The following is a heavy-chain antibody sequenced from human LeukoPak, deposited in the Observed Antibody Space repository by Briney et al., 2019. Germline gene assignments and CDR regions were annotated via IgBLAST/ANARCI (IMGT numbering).Heavy chain of an antibody. CDR1: GFTFSNNG. V-gene: IGHV3-23*01. J-gene: IGHJ4*02. Sequence: GGSLRLSCAASGFTFSNNGMTWVRQAPGKGMEGVTGISDGGDTTYDAGSVKGRFTVSRDNSKNIFYLKMNSLRAEDTAIYYCAKTQGFFDHWGQGSLVTVSS. CDR3: AKTQGFFDH. CDR2: ISDGGDTT.